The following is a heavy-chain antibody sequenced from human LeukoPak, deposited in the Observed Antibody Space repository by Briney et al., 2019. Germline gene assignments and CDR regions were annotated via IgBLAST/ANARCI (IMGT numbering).Heavy chain of an antibody. CDR3: ARDNGGKPVLGV. J-gene: IGHJ1*01. CDR2: ISGYNGNT. Sequence: ASVKVSCKGFGYTFVSYGINWVRQAPGQGLEWMGWISGYNGNTNYAQKFQGRVSMTTDTSTSTVYMELRSLRSDDTAVYYCARDNGGKPVLGVWGPGTLVTVSP. V-gene: IGHV1-18*01. D-gene: IGHD4-23*01. CDR1: GYTFVSYG.